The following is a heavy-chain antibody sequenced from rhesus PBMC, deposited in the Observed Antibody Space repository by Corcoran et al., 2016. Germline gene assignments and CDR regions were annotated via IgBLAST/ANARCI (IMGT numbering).Heavy chain of an antibody. CDR1: GGSISSRY. D-gene: IGHD3-3*01. V-gene: IGHV4-169*01. Sequence: QLQLQESGPGLVQPSAPLSLTCAVSGGSISSRYWSWLRPAPGKGLEWIGSIDGSGISTNYNPSLKSRVTLSVDTSKNQLSRKLSSVTAADTAVYYCARGGITIFGVADLDYWGQGVLVTVSS. CDR3: ARGGITIFGVADLDY. CDR2: IDGSGIST. J-gene: IGHJ4*01.